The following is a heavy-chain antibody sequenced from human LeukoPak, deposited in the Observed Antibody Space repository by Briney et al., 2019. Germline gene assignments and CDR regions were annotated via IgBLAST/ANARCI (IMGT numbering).Heavy chain of an antibody. V-gene: IGHV4-39*07. D-gene: IGHD4-23*01. J-gene: IGHJ2*01. Sequence: PSETLSLTCTVSGGSISSSSYYWGWIRQPPGKGLEWIGSIYYSGSTYYNPSLKSRVTISVDTSKNQFSLKLSSVTAADTAVYYCAREPYGGNDHFDLWGRGTLVTVSS. CDR2: IYYSGST. CDR3: AREPYGGNDHFDL. CDR1: GGSISSSSYY.